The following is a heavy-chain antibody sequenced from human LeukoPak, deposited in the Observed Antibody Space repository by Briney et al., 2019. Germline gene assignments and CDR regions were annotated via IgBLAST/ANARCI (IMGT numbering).Heavy chain of an antibody. J-gene: IGHJ4*02. V-gene: IGHV4-61*01. Sequence: PSETLSLTCTVSDGSVSRDFSRYYWSWIRQAPGKGLEWVAYIYYSGSTSYNPSLKGRVTMSVDTSKNQFSLRLSSVTAADTAVYYCARGSDFGDFWGQGTLVTVSS. CDR1: DGSVSRDFSRYY. D-gene: IGHD4-17*01. CDR2: IYYSGST. CDR3: ARGSDFGDF.